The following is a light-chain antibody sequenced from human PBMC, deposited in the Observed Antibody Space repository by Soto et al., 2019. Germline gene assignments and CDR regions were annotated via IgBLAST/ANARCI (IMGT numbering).Light chain of an antibody. CDR3: CSYAGNNALV. Sequence: QSALTQPASVSGSRGQSITISCTGTSSNVGSYNFVSWYRQYPGKAPELIIYEVSQRPSTFFNRFSGSKSGNTASLTISGLQSDDEADYYCCSYAGNNALVFGGGTKVPS. CDR2: EVS. V-gene: IGLV2-23*02. CDR1: SSNVGSYNF. J-gene: IGLJ3*02.